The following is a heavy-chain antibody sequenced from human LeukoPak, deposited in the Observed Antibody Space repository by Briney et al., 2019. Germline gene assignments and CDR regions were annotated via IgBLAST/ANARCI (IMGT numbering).Heavy chain of an antibody. CDR1: GYSFTSYW. CDR3: ARHSIADY. CDR2: IHPGDSDT. V-gene: IGHV5-51*01. J-gene: IGHJ4*02. D-gene: IGHD3-22*01. Sequence: GESLKISCKVSGYSFTSYWIGWVRQMPGKGLGWMGIIHPGDSDTRYSPSFQGQVTISADKSISTAYQQSTSLKASDSAMYYRARHSIADYWGQGTLVTVSS.